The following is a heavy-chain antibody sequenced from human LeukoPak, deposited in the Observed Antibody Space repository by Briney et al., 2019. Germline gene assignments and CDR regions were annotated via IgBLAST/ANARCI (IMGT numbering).Heavy chain of an antibody. J-gene: IGHJ4*02. CDR1: GFTFRSYS. CDR2: ISSSSTTI. CDR3: ASTAGYFNY. Sequence: RPGGSLLLSCAASGFTFRSYSMNWGRQAPGKGLEWISYISSSSTTIYYADSVKGRFTISRDNAKNSLYLQMNSLGAEDTAVYYCASTAGYFNYWGQGTLVTVSS. V-gene: IGHV3-48*01. D-gene: IGHD3-22*01.